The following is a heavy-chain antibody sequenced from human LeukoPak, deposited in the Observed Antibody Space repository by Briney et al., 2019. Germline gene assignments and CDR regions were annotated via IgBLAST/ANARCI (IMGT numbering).Heavy chain of an antibody. CDR2: ITWDGSRT. Sequence: GGSLRLSCATSGFTFTNYAMQWVRQAPGKGLEWVSLITWDGSRTHYADSVKGGFTISRDNTKNSIYLQMNSLRPEDSGLYYCARATFSSWYFFDYWGQGTLVVISS. CDR3: ARATFSSWYFFDY. CDR1: GFTFTNYA. J-gene: IGHJ4*02. V-gene: IGHV3-43D*03. D-gene: IGHD2/OR15-2a*01.